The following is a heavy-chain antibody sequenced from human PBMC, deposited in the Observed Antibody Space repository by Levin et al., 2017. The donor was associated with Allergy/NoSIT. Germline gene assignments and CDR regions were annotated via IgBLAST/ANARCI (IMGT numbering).Heavy chain of an antibody. CDR1: GFTFSSFS. CDR2: IGSGSSPI. CDR3: ARYGGSGFNK. V-gene: IGHV3-48*01. J-gene: IGHJ4*02. D-gene: IGHD6-19*01. Sequence: SGGSLRLSCVGSGFTFSSFSINWVRLAPGKGLEWLSYIGSGSSPIYYADSGKGRFTISRDDVKDSLYLQMNSLRPEDTAVYYCARYGGSGFNKWGQGTLVIVSS.